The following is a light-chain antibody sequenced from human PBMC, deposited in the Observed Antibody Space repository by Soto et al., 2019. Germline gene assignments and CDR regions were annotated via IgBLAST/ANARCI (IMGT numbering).Light chain of an antibody. CDR1: SSDFGTSNY. CDR3: SSHAKTRSLHV. Sequence: QSVLTQPASVSGSPGQSITISCTGTSSDFGTSNYVSWYQLHPGKAPKLLIFEVGYRPSEVSNRFSGSKSGNTASLTIVGIQAEEEADYYCSSHAKTRSLHVFGTGTKVTV. CDR2: EVG. V-gene: IGLV2-14*01. J-gene: IGLJ1*01.